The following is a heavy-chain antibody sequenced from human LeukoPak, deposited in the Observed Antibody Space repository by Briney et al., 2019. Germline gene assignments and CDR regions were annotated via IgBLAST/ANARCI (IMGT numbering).Heavy chain of an antibody. D-gene: IGHD2-15*01. J-gene: IGHJ4*02. CDR1: GGSFSGYY. V-gene: IGHV4-34*01. Sequence: PSETLSLTCAVYGGSFSGYYWSWIRPPPGKGLEWIGEINHSGSTNYNPSLKSRVTISVDTSKNQFSLKLSSATAADTAVYYCARDIVGYFDYWGQGTLVTVSS. CDR2: INHSGST. CDR3: ARDIVGYFDY.